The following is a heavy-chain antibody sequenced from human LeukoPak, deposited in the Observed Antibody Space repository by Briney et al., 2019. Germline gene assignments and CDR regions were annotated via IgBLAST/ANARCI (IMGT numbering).Heavy chain of an antibody. CDR3: ARESVVVPAAKDDAFDI. CDR2: IYYSGST. J-gene: IGHJ3*02. Sequence: SETLSLTCTVSGGSISSYYWSWIRRPPGKGLEWIGYIYYSGSTNYNPSLKSRVTISVDTSKNQFSLKLSSVTAADTAVYYCARESVVVPAAKDDAFDIWGQGTMVTVSS. D-gene: IGHD2-2*01. V-gene: IGHV4-59*01. CDR1: GGSISSYY.